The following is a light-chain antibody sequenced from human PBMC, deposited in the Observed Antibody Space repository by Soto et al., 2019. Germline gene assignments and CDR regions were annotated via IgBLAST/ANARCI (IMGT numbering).Light chain of an antibody. CDR2: HVT. J-gene: IGLJ1*01. CDR1: SSDIGHYDY. V-gene: IGLV2-14*03. CDR3: CSLTTSHTYV. Sequence: QSALTQPASVSGSPGQSITISCTGTSSDIGHYDYVSWYQQHPGKAPKLMIYHVTYRPSGVSNRYSGSKSGNSASLTISGLQADGEDDYYCCSLTTSHTYVFGSGIKATVL.